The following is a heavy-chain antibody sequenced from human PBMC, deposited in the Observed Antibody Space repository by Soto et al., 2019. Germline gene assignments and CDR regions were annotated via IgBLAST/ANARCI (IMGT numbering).Heavy chain of an antibody. CDR2: ISAYNGNT. Sequence: ASVKVSCKASGYTFTSYGISWVRQAPGQGLEWMGWISAYNGNTNYAQKLQGRVTMTTDASTSTAYMELRSLRSDDTAVYYCARSAMVTGYYYYGMDVWGQGTTVTVSS. CDR1: GYTFTSYG. J-gene: IGHJ6*02. D-gene: IGHD5-18*01. V-gene: IGHV1-18*04. CDR3: ARSAMVTGYYYYGMDV.